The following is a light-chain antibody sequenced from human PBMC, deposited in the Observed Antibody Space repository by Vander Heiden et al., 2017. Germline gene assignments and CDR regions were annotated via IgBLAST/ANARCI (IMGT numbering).Light chain of an antibody. V-gene: IGLV2-11*01. J-gene: IGLJ2*01. CDR1: SRDVGGYNY. CDR2: DVS. CDR3: CSYAGSYTLV. Sequence: QSALTQPRSVSGSPGQSVTISCTGTSRDVGGYNYVSWYQQHPGKAPKLMIYDVSKRPSGVPDRFSGSKSGKTASLTISGLQAEDEADYHCCSYAGSYTLVFGGGTKLTVL.